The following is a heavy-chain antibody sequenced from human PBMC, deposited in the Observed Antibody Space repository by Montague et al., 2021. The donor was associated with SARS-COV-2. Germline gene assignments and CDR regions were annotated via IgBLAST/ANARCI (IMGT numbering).Heavy chain of an antibody. Sequence: SETLSLTCTVSGGSISSSSCYWGWLHQPPGKGLEWNGSNYYSGSTYYNPALKSRVTISADTSKNQFSLKLCSVTAADTAVYYCARAPPGYWGVVVVVAANFDYWGQGTLVTVSS. CDR1: GGSISSSSCY. D-gene: IGHD2-15*01. CDR2: NYYSGST. J-gene: IGHJ4*02. CDR3: ARAPPGYWGVVVVVAANFDY. V-gene: IGHV4-39*07.